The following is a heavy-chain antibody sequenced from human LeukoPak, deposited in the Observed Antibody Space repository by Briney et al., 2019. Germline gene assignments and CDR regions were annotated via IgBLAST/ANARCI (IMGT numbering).Heavy chain of an antibody. CDR1: GFTSSSYW. Sequence: GGSLRLSCAASGFTSSSYWMHWVRQVPGKGLVWVSRISGDGTARNYADSVKGRFTISRDDAKDTVDLQMNSLRGEDTAVYYCVRGRGSYGWFDPWGQGTLVTVSS. CDR3: VRGRGSYGWFDP. D-gene: IGHD3-10*01. V-gene: IGHV3-74*01. CDR2: ISGDGTAR. J-gene: IGHJ5*02.